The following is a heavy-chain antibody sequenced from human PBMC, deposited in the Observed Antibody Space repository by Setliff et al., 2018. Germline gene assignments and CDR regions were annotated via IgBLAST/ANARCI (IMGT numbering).Heavy chain of an antibody. Sequence: SETLSLTCTVSGGSFSTYYWSWIRQAPEKGLEWIGEINHRGSTNYNPSLKSRVTISIDTSRDQFSLKLISMIAADTAVYYCARGRNIAARLLDSWGQGTLVTVSS. CDR1: GGSFSTYY. CDR3: ARGRNIAARLLDS. J-gene: IGHJ4*02. CDR2: INHRGST. D-gene: IGHD6-6*01. V-gene: IGHV4-34*01.